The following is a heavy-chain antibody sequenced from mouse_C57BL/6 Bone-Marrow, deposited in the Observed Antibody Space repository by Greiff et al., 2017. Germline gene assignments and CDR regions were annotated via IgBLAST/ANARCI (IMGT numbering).Heavy chain of an antibody. Sequence: EVQLQQSGPVLVKPGASVKMSCKASGYTFTDYYMNWVKQSHGQRLEWIGGINPENGGTSYNQKFKGKATLTVDKSSSTAYMELNSLTSEDSAVYSCAKKALYSWFAYWGQGTMVTVSA. CDR2: INPENGGT. J-gene: IGHJ3*01. V-gene: IGHV1-19*01. D-gene: IGHD2-1*01. CDR3: AKKALYSWFAY. CDR1: GYTFTDYY.